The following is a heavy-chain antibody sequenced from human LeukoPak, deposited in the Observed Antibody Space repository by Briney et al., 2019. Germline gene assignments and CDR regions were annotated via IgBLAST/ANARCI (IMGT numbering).Heavy chain of an antibody. Sequence: PGGSLRLSCAASGFTFSTYDMHWVRQATGKSLEWVSGIGKTDDTYYLGSVKGRFTVSRENAKNSVYLQMNSLRVGDTAVYYCARGAGDGFNPWGQGTLVTVSS. D-gene: IGHD3-16*01. CDR1: GFTFSTYD. CDR3: ARGAGDGFNP. CDR2: IGKTDDT. V-gene: IGHV3-13*04. J-gene: IGHJ5*02.